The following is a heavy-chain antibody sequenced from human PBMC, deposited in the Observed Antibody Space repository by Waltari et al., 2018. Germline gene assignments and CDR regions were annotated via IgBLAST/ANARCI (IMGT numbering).Heavy chain of an antibody. D-gene: IGHD6-6*01. Sequence: QVQLQQWGAGLLKPSETLSLTCAVYGGSFSGYYWSWIRQPPGKGLEWIGELNHSGSTNYSPSLKRRVNISVDTSKNQFALKLSSVTAADTAVYYCARALIAARLPYYFDYWGQGTLVTVSS. CDR3: ARALIAARLPYYFDY. CDR1: GGSFSGYY. J-gene: IGHJ4*02. CDR2: LNHSGST. V-gene: IGHV4-34*01.